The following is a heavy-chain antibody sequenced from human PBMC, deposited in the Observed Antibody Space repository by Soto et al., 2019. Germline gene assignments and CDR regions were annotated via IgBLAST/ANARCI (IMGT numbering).Heavy chain of an antibody. CDR3: AAWAEGATAVH. D-gene: IGHD2-15*01. CDR2: ISSSSYI. Sequence: GRLLILWWAGAGGRCRGYGRSWVRQVPGKGLEWVSSISSSSYINYADSMKGRFTISRDNAKNSLSLQMNKLRAEDTAVYYCAAWAEGATAVHWGQGTLVTVSS. V-gene: IGHV3-21*01. J-gene: IGHJ4*02. CDR1: GGRCRGYG.